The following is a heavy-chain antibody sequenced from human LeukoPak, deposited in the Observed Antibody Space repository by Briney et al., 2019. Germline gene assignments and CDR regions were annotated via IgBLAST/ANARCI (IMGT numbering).Heavy chain of an antibody. Sequence: PSETLSLTCTVSGVSISSYYWSWIRQPAGKGLEWVGRIYTSGSTNYNPSLKSRVTMSVDTSKNQFSLKLSSVTAADTAVYYCVISSGYYTYDYWGQGTLVTVSS. CDR3: VISSGYYTYDY. CDR1: GVSISSYY. V-gene: IGHV4-4*07. J-gene: IGHJ4*02. CDR2: IYTSGST. D-gene: IGHD3-22*01.